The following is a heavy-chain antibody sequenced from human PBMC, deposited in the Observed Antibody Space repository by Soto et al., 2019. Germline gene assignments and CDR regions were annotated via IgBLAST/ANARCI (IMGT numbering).Heavy chain of an antibody. CDR1: GFSFSGFV. CDR3: AKDSIPYSSSYDLDH. J-gene: IGHJ4*02. V-gene: IGHV3-23*01. Sequence: EVQLLESGGGLVQPGGSLRLSCVASGFSFSGFVMSWVRQAPGKGLVWVSIITGTGVSIYYADSVRGRFTISRDNSKNTLYLQMSSLRAEDTARYYCAKDSIPYSSSYDLDHWGRGALVTVSS. D-gene: IGHD6-6*01. CDR2: ITGTGVSI.